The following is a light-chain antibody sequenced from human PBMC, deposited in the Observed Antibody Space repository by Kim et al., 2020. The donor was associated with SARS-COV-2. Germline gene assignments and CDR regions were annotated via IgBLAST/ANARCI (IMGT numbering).Light chain of an antibody. V-gene: IGKV1-12*01. CDR1: QGVSSW. CDR3: QQGNSFPLT. Sequence: ASGGDRVTSTSRASQGVSSWLAWYQQKPGRPPKLLIYAASSLQAGVPSRFSGSGSGTDFTLTISSLQPEDFATCFCQQGNSFPLTFGGGTKVDIK. J-gene: IGKJ4*01. CDR2: AAS.